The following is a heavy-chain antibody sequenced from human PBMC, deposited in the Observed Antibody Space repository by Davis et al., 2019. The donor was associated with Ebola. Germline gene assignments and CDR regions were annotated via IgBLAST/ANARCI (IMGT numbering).Heavy chain of an antibody. CDR1: GGTFSSYA. CDR3: ARAKARIGSGGSYYTDV. J-gene: IGHJ6*03. Sequence: SVKVSCKASGGTFSSYAISWVRQAPGQGLEWMGGIIPIFGTANYAQKFQGRVTITADESTSTAHMELSSLRSEDTAVYHCARAKARIGSGGSYYTDVWGKGTTVTVSS. CDR2: IIPIFGTA. D-gene: IGHD3-10*01. V-gene: IGHV1-69*13.